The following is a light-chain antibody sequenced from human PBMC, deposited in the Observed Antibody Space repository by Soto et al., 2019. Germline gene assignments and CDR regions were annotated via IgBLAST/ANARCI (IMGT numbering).Light chain of an antibody. CDR3: CSYAGSSTPYV. J-gene: IGLJ1*01. Sequence: LPQPASVSGSPGQSITISCTGTSSDVGSYNLVSWYQQHPGKAPKLMIYEGSKRPSGVSNRFSGSKSGNTASLTISGLQAEDEADYYCCSYAGSSTPYVFGPGTKVTVL. V-gene: IGLV2-23*01. CDR2: EGS. CDR1: SSDVGSYNL.